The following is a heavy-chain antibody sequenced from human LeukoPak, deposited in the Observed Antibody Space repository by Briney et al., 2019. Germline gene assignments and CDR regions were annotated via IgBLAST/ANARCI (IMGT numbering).Heavy chain of an antibody. V-gene: IGHV3-30-3*01. CDR1: GFTFSSYA. J-gene: IGHJ3*02. CDR3: ARVQSAYCGGDCYSRSTKAFDI. Sequence: GGSLRLSCAASGFTFSSYAMHWVRQAPGKGLEWVTVISCDGNNKYYAASVKGRFTISRDNSKNMLYLQTNSLRTEDTAVYYCARVQSAYCGGDCYSRSTKAFDIWGQGTMVTVSS. D-gene: IGHD2-21*02. CDR2: ISCDGNNK.